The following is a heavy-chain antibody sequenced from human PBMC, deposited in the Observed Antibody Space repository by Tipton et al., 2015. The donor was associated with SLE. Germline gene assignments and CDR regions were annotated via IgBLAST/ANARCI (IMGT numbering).Heavy chain of an antibody. Sequence: GSLRLSCAVSGFTFSYYWMHWVRQAPGKGLVWVSRINSDGSSTSYADSVKGRFTISRDNAKNTLYLQMNSLRAEDTAVYYCAREVVVPPAIRHYYGMDVWGQGTTVTVSS. D-gene: IGHD2-2*01. CDR2: INSDGSST. J-gene: IGHJ6*02. V-gene: IGHV3-74*01. CDR1: GFTFSYYW. CDR3: AREVVVPPAIRHYYGMDV.